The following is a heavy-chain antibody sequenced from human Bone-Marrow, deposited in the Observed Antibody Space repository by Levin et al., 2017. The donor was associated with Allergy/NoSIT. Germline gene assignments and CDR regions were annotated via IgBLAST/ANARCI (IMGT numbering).Heavy chain of an antibody. CDR1: GFIFRNYA. D-gene: IGHD2-15*01. V-gene: IGHV3-64*02. Sequence: GGSLRLSCAASGFIFRNYAMHWVRQAPGKGPEYVAAISSNGKDTYYADSVKGSFSISRDNSKNTLFLQMASVRPDDMETYFCAREGAPCSGTACYILDFWGLGVLVTVSS. CDR3: AREGAPCSGTACYILDF. CDR2: ISSNGKDT. J-gene: IGHJ4*02.